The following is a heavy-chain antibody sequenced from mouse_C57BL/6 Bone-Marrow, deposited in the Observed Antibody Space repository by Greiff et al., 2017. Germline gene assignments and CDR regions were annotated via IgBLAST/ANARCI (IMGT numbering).Heavy chain of an antibody. D-gene: IGHD2-4*01. CDR2: IHPNSGST. CDR1: GYTFTSYW. Sequence: VQLQQPGAELVKPGASVKLSCKASGYTFTSYWMHWVKQRPGQGLEWIGMIHPNSGSTNYNEKFKSKATLTVDKSSSTAYMQLSSLTSEDSAVYYCAREVRLRYYFDYWGQGTTLTVSS. J-gene: IGHJ2*01. CDR3: AREVRLRYYFDY. V-gene: IGHV1-64*01.